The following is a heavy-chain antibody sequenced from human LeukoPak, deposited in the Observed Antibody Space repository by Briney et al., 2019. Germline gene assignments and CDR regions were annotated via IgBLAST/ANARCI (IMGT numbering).Heavy chain of an antibody. CDR2: IYYSGST. Sequence: LETLSLTCTVSGGSISSYYWSWIRQPPGKGLEWIGYIYYSGSTNYNPSLKSRVTISVDTSKNQFSLKLSSVTAADTAVYYCARDRGSSHKSIDYWGQGTLVTVSS. CDR3: ARDRGSSHKSIDY. D-gene: IGHD1-26*01. V-gene: IGHV4-59*12. J-gene: IGHJ4*02. CDR1: GGSISSYY.